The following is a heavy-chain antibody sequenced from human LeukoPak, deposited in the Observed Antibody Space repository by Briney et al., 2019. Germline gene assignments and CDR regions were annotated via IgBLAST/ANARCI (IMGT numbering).Heavy chain of an antibody. CDR1: GFTFSSYG. CDR3: AKDWDYYDSSGYYPN. J-gene: IGHJ4*02. V-gene: IGHV3-30*18. Sequence: GRSLRLSCAASGFTFSSYGMHWVRQAPGKGLEWVAVISYDGSNKYYADSVKGRFTISRDNSKNTLYLQMNSLRAEDTAVYYCAKDWDYYDSSGYYPNWGQGTLVTVSS. CDR2: ISYDGSNK. D-gene: IGHD3-22*01.